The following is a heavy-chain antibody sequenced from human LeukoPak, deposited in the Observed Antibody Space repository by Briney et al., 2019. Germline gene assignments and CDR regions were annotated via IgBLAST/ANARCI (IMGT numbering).Heavy chain of an antibody. CDR3: ARDLGGGGYYDFWSGQNYYYGMDV. Sequence: PGGSLRLSCAASGFTFSSYWMHWVRHAPGKGLVWVSRINSDGSSTSYADSVKGRFTISRDNAKNTLYLQMNSLRAEDTAVYYCARDLGGGGYYDFWSGQNYYYGMDVWGQGTTVTVSS. CDR1: GFTFSSYW. J-gene: IGHJ6*02. V-gene: IGHV3-74*01. D-gene: IGHD3-3*01. CDR2: INSDGSST.